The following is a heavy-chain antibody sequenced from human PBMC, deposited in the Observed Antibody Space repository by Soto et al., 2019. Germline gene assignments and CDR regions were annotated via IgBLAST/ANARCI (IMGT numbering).Heavy chain of an antibody. CDR1: GYTFTSYG. CDR2: ISAYNGNT. CDR3: ARNRLELRFWFDP. V-gene: IGHV1-18*01. Sequence: QVQLVQSGAEVKKPGASVKVSCKASGYTFTSYGISWVRQAPGQGLEWMGWISAYNGNTTNAPKLKGRVTITTDTATSTAYMELRSLRSDDTAVYCCARNRLELRFWFDPWGQGTLVTVSS. J-gene: IGHJ5*02. D-gene: IGHD1-7*01.